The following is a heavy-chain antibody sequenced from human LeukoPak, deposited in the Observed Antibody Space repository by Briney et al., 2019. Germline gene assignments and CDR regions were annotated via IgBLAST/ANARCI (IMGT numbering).Heavy chain of an antibody. J-gene: IGHJ4*02. Sequence: GGSLRLSCAASGFTFSGSAMHRVRQASGKGLEWVGRIRRKGNDYATAYAASVKGRFTISRDDSKNTAYLQMDSLKTEDTAVYFCTRLGGSPPYFDYWGQGTLVTVSS. CDR1: GFTFSGSA. V-gene: IGHV3-73*01. D-gene: IGHD3-16*01. CDR2: IRRKGNDYAT. CDR3: TRLGGSPPYFDY.